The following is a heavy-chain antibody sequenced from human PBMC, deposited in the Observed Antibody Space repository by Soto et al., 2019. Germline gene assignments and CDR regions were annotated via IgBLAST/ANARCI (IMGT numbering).Heavy chain of an antibody. CDR2: INTYKGNI. CDR1: GYTFTDYG. D-gene: IGHD1-26*01. J-gene: IGHJ4*02. CDR3: ARERGGYKHFDY. V-gene: IGHV1-18*01. Sequence: QVQLVQSGAEVKKPGASVRVSCKSSGYTFTDYGITWVRQAPGQGLEWMGWINTYKGNINYAQRLQGRVTMTTDTSTSLAYMELRSLTADGPAVYYCARERGGYKHFDYWGQGALVSVSS.